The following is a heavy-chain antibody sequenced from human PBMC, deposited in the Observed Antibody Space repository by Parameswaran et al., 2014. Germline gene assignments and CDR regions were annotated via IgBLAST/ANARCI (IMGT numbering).Heavy chain of an antibody. Sequence: VRQAPGKGLEWIGYIYYSGSTYYNPSLKSRVTISVDTSKNQFSLKLSSVTAADTAVYYCASDISGYYYWGQGTLVTVSS. J-gene: IGHJ4*02. CDR2: IYYSGST. D-gene: IGHD3-22*01. V-gene: IGHV4-31*02. CDR3: ASDISGYYY.